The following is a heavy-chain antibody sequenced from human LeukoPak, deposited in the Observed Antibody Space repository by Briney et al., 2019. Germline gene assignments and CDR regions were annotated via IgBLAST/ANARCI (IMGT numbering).Heavy chain of an antibody. Sequence: GGSLRLSCEASGFIFSSAWMTWVRQAPGKGLEWVGHIKNKTNGGTTDYAAPVKGRFIISRDDSKKTLYIQMNRLRTEDTAVYYCARGLCTSTSCYQGPFDFWGQGMLVTVSS. V-gene: IGHV3-15*01. J-gene: IGHJ4*02. CDR2: IKNKTNGGTT. CDR1: GFIFSSAW. D-gene: IGHD2-2*01. CDR3: ARGLCTSTSCYQGPFDF.